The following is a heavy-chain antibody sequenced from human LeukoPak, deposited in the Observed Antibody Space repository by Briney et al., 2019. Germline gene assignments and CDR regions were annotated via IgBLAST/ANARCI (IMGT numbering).Heavy chain of an antibody. V-gene: IGHV4-34*01. CDR2: INHSGST. CDR3: ARVGAVLWFGELSQFDY. J-gene: IGHJ4*02. Sequence: PSETLSLTCAVYGGSFSGYYWSWIRQPPGKGLEWIGEINHSGSTNYNPSLKSRVTISVDTSKNQFSLKLSSVTAADTAVYYCARVGAVLWFGELSQFDYWGQGTLVTVSS. D-gene: IGHD3-10*01. CDR1: GGSFSGYY.